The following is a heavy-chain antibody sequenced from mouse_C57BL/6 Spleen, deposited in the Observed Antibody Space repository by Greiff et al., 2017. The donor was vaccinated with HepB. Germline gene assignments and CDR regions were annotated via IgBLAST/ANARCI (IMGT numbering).Heavy chain of an antibody. D-gene: IGHD1-1*02. J-gene: IGHJ2*01. CDR3: TRGGSFRFDY. V-gene: IGHV14-4*01. CDR1: GFNIKDDY. CDR2: IDPENGDT. Sequence: EVQLQQSGAELVRPGASVKLSCTASGFNIKDDYMHWVKQRPEQGLEWIGWIDPENGDTEYASKFQGKATITADTSSNTAYLQLSSLTSEDTAVYYCTRGGSFRFDYWGQGTTLTVSS.